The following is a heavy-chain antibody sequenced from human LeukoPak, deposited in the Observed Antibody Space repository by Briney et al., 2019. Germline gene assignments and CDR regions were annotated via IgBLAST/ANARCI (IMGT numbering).Heavy chain of an antibody. D-gene: IGHD4-17*01. Sequence: GGTLRLSCAASGFTFSSYGMSWVRQAPGKGLEWVSVIYSDGSTYYADSVKGRFTISRDNSKNTLYLQMNSLRAEDTAVYYCARGEMTTVSIYPFDYWGQGTLVTVSS. J-gene: IGHJ4*02. V-gene: IGHV3-53*01. CDR1: GFTFSSYG. CDR2: IYSDGST. CDR3: ARGEMTTVSIYPFDY.